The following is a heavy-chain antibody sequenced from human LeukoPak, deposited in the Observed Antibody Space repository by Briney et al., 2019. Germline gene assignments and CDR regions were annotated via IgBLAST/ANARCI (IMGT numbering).Heavy chain of an antibody. D-gene: IGHD2-15*01. CDR2: IYYSGST. CDR1: GGSISSYY. V-gene: IGHV4-30-4*01. CDR3: ARGSVQVAATLYFDY. J-gene: IGHJ4*02. Sequence: SETLSLTCTVSGGSISSYYWSWIRQPPGKGLEWIGYIYYSGSTYYNPSLKSRVTISVDTSKNQFSLKLSSVTAADTAVYYCARGSVQVAATLYFDYWGQGTLVTVSS.